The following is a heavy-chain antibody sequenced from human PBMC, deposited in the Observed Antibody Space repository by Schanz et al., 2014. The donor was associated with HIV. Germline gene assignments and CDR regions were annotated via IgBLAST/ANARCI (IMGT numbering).Heavy chain of an antibody. J-gene: IGHJ1*01. Sequence: EVQLVESGGGLVQPGGSLKLSCAASGFTFSSSWMHWVRQAPGKGLVWISSISSNTNYINYADSVKGRFTISRDNAKNSLYLDMNSLRVADTATYYCVKHGAYETSGSYNVAFWGQGALVTVSS. CDR1: GFTFSSSW. CDR3: VKHGAYETSGSYNVAF. V-gene: IGHV3-21*04. CDR2: ISSNTNYI. D-gene: IGHD3-22*01.